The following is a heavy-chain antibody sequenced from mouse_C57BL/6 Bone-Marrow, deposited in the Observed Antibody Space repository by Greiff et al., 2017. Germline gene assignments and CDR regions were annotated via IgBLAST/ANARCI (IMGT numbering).Heavy chain of an antibody. Sequence: VQLQQSGPELVKPGASVKISCKASGYTFTDYYMNWVKQSHGKSLEWIGDINPNNGGTSYNQKFKGKATLTVDKSSSTAYMELRSLTSEDSAVYYCARTEDYDPAWFAYWGQGTLVTVSA. V-gene: IGHV1-26*01. CDR1: GYTFTDYY. CDR2: INPNNGGT. CDR3: ARTEDYDPAWFAY. D-gene: IGHD2-4*01. J-gene: IGHJ3*01.